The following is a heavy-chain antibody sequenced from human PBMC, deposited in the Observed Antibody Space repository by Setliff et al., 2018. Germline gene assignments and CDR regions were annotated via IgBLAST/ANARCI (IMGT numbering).Heavy chain of an antibody. CDR2: IKQDGSEK. D-gene: IGHD6-6*01. Sequence: GGSLRLSCAASGFTFSTYWMSWVRQAPGKGLEWVANIKQDGSEKYYVDYVKGRFSISRDNAKNSLYLQMNSLRAEDTAMYYCARGGIAARPGSWVYFDYWGQGTLVTVSS. J-gene: IGHJ4*02. V-gene: IGHV3-7*03. CDR3: ARGGIAARPGSWVYFDY. CDR1: GFTFSTYW.